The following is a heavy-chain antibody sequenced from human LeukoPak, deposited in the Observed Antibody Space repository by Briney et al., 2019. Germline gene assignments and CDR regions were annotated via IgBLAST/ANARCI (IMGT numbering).Heavy chain of an antibody. CDR3: ARTHFDSLGWFDP. CDR2: ISNSGSI. Sequence: SETLSLTCTVSGASISHYYWSWIRQTPGKGLEWIGYISNSGSIKFNPSLSSRVTISRDTSKNQFSLNLTSVTAADTALYFCARTHFDSLGWFDPWGQGIQVIVSS. CDR1: GASISHYY. D-gene: IGHD3-9*01. V-gene: IGHV4-59*12. J-gene: IGHJ5*02.